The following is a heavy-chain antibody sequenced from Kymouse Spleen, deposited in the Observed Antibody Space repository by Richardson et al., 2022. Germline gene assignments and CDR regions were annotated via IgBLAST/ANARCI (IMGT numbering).Heavy chain of an antibody. CDR1: GFTFSSYG. J-gene: IGHJ4*02. D-gene: IGHD3-3*01. V-gene: IGHV3-30*18. CDR2: ISYDGSNK. Sequence: QVQLVESGGGVVQPGRSLRLSCAASGFTFSSYGMHWVRQAPGKGLEWVAVISYDGSNKYYADSVKGRFTISRDNSKNTLYLQMNSLRAEDTAVYYCAKDDFWSGHFDYWGQGTLVTVSS. CDR3: AKDDFWSGHFDY.